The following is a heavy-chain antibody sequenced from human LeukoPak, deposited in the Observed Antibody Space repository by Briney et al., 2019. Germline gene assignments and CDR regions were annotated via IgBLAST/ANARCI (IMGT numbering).Heavy chain of an antibody. CDR1: GFTFTSSA. J-gene: IGHJ4*02. CDR3: AAGYCSSTSCPGVDY. V-gene: IGHV1-58*01. Sequence: ASVKVSCKASGFTFTSSAVQWVRQARGQRLEWIGWIVVGSGNTNYAQKFQERVTITRDMSTSTAYMELSSLRSEDTAVYYCAAGYCSSTSCPGVDYWGQGTLVTVSS. D-gene: IGHD2-2*01. CDR2: IVVGSGNT.